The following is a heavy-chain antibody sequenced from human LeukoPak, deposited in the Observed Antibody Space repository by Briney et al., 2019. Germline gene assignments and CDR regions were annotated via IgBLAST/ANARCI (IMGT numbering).Heavy chain of an antibody. J-gene: IGHJ4*02. Sequence: PGGSLRLSCAASGFTFSTYTMHWVRQAPGKGLEGVTFISYDGGKKYNADSVKGRFTISRENSKNTLYLQMANLRTENTAVYYCATSPPLHYSGSYETLDYWGQGTLVTVSS. CDR2: ISYDGGKK. CDR3: ATSPPLHYSGSYETLDY. D-gene: IGHD1-26*01. CDR1: GFTFSTYT. V-gene: IGHV3-30-3*01.